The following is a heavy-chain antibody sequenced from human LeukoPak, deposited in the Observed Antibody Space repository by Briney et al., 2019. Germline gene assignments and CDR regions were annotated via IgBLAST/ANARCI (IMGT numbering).Heavy chain of an antibody. J-gene: IGHJ4*02. Sequence: GGSLRLSCAASGFTFNSYAMTGVRQAPGKGLEWVSHVSGSGGIIYYADSVKGRFTIFRDNSKNTLYLQMNSLRAEDTAVYYCAKTTAGNSSGRNPGWPVDYWGQGTLVTVSS. CDR3: AKTTAGNSSGRNPGWPVDY. V-gene: IGHV3-23*01. CDR1: GFTFNSYA. CDR2: VSGSGGII. D-gene: IGHD6-19*01.